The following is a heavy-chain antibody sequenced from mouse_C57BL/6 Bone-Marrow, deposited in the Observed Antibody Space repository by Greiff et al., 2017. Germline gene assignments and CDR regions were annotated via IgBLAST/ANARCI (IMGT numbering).Heavy chain of an antibody. CDR3: ARQGRGYAMDY. J-gene: IGHJ4*01. V-gene: IGHV5-6*02. CDR2: LSSGGSYT. CDR1: GFTFSSYG. Sequence: EVMLVESGGDLVKPGGSLKLSCAASGFTFSSYGMSWVRQTPDKRLEWVATLSSGGSYTYYPDSVKGRFTISRDNAKNTLYLQMSSLKSEDTAMYYCARQGRGYAMDYWGQGTSVTVSS.